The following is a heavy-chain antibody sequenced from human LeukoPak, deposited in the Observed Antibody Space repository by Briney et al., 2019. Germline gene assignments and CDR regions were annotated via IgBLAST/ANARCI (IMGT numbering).Heavy chain of an antibody. V-gene: IGHV3-21*01. CDR1: GFTFSSYS. J-gene: IGHJ4*02. D-gene: IGHD5-24*01. CDR3: ARDPRWLQSSYYFDY. Sequence: GGSLRLSCAASGFTFSSYSVNWVRQAPGKGLEWVSSISSSSSYIYYADSVKGRFTISRDNAKNSLYLQMNSLRAEDTAVYYCARDPRWLQSSYYFDYWGQGTLVTVSS. CDR2: ISSSSSYI.